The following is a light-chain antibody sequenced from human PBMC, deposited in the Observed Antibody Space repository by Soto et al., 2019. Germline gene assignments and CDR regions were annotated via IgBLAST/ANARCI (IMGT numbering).Light chain of an antibody. CDR2: TAS. CDR3: QQLNDYPRT. J-gene: IGKJ3*01. Sequence: IQLTQSPSSLSASVGDRVTLTCRASQDISSFLAWYQQKPGKAPKLLVYTASTLQSGVPSRFSGSGSGTDFPLTISSLQPEDFATYYCQQLNDYPRTFGPGTKVDI. V-gene: IGKV1-9*01. CDR1: QDISSF.